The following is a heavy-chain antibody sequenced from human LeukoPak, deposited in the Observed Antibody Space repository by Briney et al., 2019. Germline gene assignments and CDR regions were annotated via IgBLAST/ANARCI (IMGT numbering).Heavy chain of an antibody. Sequence: GGSLRLSCAVSGFTFSDYYMSWIRQAPGKGLEWVSYISSGGSTISHADSVKGRFTISRDNAENSLYLQMNSLRAEDTAVYYCAKESSLYYDFWSGYRNDAFDIWGQGTMVTVSS. CDR1: GFTFSDYY. D-gene: IGHD3-3*01. CDR2: ISSGGSTI. V-gene: IGHV3-11*01. J-gene: IGHJ3*02. CDR3: AKESSLYYDFWSGYRNDAFDI.